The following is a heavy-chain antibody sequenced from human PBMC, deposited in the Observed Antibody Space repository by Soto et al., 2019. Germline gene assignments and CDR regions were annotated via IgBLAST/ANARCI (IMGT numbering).Heavy chain of an antibody. Sequence: QVQLQQWGAGLLKPSETLSLTCAVYGGSFSVDYWSWVRQPPGKGLEWIGEIHRSGSINYNPSLKSRVTISVDTSKNQFSLSLYSVTAADTAVYYCARRDDSSAYCFDPWGQGTLVTVSS. CDR3: ARRDDSSAYCFDP. CDR1: GGSFSVDY. D-gene: IGHD3-22*01. CDR2: IHRSGSI. V-gene: IGHV4-34*02. J-gene: IGHJ5*02.